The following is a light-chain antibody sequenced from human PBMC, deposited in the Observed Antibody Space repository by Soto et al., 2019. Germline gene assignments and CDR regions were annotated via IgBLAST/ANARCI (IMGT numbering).Light chain of an antibody. V-gene: IGLV4-69*01. CDR3: QTWGTGKGV. CDR1: TGHSSSA. J-gene: IGLJ3*02. CDR2: LNTDGSH. Sequence: QSVLTQSPSASASLGASVKLTYTLSTGHSSSAIAWLQQQPEKGPRYLMKLNTDGSHTKGDGIPDRFAGSSSGAERYLTISGLQSEDEADYYCQTWGTGKGVFGGGTKLTVL.